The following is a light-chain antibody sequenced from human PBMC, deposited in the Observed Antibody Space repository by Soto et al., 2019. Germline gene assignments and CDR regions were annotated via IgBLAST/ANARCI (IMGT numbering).Light chain of an antibody. V-gene: IGLV2-14*01. CDR3: TSFTISSTVL. J-gene: IGLJ2*01. CDR1: SSDVGFNNY. Sequence: QSALTQPASVSGSPGQSITISCTGTSSDVGFNNYVSWYQQYPDKAPKLMIYEVSNRPSGVSNRFSGSKSGNTASLTISGLQSEDEADYYCTSFTISSTVLFGGGTKLTVL. CDR2: EVS.